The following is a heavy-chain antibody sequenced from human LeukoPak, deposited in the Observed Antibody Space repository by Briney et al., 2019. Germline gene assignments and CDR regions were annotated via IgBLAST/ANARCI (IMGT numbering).Heavy chain of an antibody. CDR2: ISSSGSTI. CDR1: GFTFSSYE. Sequence: GGSLRLSCAASGFTFSSYEMNWVRQAPGKGLEWVSYISSSGSTIYFADSVKGRFTISRDNAKNSLYLQMNSLRAEDTAVYYCARDYGGSSPFDYWGQGTLVTVSS. V-gene: IGHV3-48*03. D-gene: IGHD4-23*01. CDR3: ARDYGGSSPFDY. J-gene: IGHJ4*02.